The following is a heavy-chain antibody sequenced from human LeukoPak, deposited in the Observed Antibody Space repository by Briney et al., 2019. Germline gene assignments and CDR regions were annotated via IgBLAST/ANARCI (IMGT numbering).Heavy chain of an antibody. D-gene: IGHD3-10*02. CDR3: AELGITMIGGV. V-gene: IGHV3-48*04. J-gene: IGHJ6*04. Sequence: GGSLRLSCSASGFTFSSYSMNWVRQAPGKGLEWVSYISSSGSTIYYADSVKGRFTISRDNAKNSPYLQMNSLRAEDTAVYYCAELGITMIGGVWGEGTTVTISS. CDR1: GFTFSSYS. CDR2: ISSSGSTI.